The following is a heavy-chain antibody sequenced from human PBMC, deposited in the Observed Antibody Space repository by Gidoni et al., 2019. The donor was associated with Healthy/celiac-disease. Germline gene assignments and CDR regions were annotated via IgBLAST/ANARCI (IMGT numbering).Heavy chain of an antibody. Sequence: QVQLVESGGGVVQPGRSLRLYCAASGFTFSSYGLHSVRQAPGKGLEWVAVIWYDGSNKYYADSVKGRFTISRDNSKNTLYLQMNSLRAEDTAVYYCARDQAASSSWYPTSYYYYYYGMDVWGQGTTVTVSS. CDR1: GFTFSSYG. D-gene: IGHD6-13*01. CDR3: ARDQAASSSWYPTSYYYYYYGMDV. V-gene: IGHV3-33*01. J-gene: IGHJ6*02. CDR2: IWYDGSNK.